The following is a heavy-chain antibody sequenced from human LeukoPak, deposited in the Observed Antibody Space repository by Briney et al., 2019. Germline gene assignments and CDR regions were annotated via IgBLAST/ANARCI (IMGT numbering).Heavy chain of an antibody. D-gene: IGHD3-22*01. CDR3: ARGVVTLDY. CDR1: GGSFSGYY. V-gene: IGHV4-34*01. Sequence: SETLSLTCAVYGGSFSGYYWSWIRQPPGKGLEWIGEINHSGSTNYNPSLKSRVTISVDTSKNQFSLQLSSVTPEDTAVYYCARGVVTLDYWGQGTLVTVSS. CDR2: INHSGST. J-gene: IGHJ4*02.